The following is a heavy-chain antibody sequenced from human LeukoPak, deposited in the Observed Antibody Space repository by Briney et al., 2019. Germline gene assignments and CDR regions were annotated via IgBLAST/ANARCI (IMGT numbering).Heavy chain of an antibody. CDR2: INPKSGDT. J-gene: IGHJ4*02. D-gene: IGHD2-21*01. CDR1: GYTFTDHY. CDR3: ATYCGGDCAPGGY. Sequence: ASVKVSCKAFGYTFTDHYVHWLRQAPGQGLEWMGWINPKSGDTKYVQKLQGRLTMTRDTSLRTAYMELTRLRSDDTAVFYCATYCGGDCAPGGYWGQGTLVTVSS. V-gene: IGHV1-2*02.